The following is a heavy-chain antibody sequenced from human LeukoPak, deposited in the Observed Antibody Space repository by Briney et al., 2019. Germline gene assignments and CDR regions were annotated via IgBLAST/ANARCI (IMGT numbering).Heavy chain of an antibody. D-gene: IGHD3-16*02. J-gene: IGHJ4*02. V-gene: IGHV4-59*08. CDR3: ARRGGMITFGGVIVPYYFDY. CDR2: IYYTGST. Sequence: PSETLSLTCTVSGASIRSSYWSWLRQPPGKGLEWIGYIYYTGSTNSNPSLKSRVTVSVDTSKNQFSLKLSSVTAADTAVYYCARRGGMITFGGVIVPYYFDYWGQGTLVTVSS. CDR1: GASIRSSY.